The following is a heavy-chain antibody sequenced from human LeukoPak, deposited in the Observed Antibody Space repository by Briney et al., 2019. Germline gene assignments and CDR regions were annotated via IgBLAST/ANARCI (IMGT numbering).Heavy chain of an antibody. CDR3: ARGDDAFDI. CDR2: ISTYSQNT. V-gene: IGHV1-18*01. J-gene: IGHJ3*02. Sequence: ASVKVSCKASGYTFTTYGIIWVRQAPGQGLEWMGWISTYSQNTNYIQKDQGRVTVTTDTDTSTVNMELRSLRSDDTAVYYCARGDDAFDIWGQGTMVTVSS. CDR1: GYTFTTYG.